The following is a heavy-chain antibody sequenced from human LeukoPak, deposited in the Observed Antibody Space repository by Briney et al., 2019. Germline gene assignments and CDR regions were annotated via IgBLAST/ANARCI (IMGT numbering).Heavy chain of an antibody. Sequence: SETLSLTCTVSGGSISSSSYYWGWIRQLPGKGLEWIGSIYYSGSTYYNPSLKSRVTISVDTSKNQFSLKLSSVTAADTAVYYCARWGHGSAGGWFDPWGQGTLVTVSS. D-gene: IGHD3-10*01. CDR2: IYYSGST. CDR1: GGSISSSSYY. CDR3: ARWGHGSAGGWFDP. J-gene: IGHJ5*02. V-gene: IGHV4-39*07.